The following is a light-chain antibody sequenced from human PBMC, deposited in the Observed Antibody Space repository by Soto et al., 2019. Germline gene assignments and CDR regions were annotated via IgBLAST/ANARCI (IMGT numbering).Light chain of an antibody. CDR3: QHYSSVWA. CDR2: DAS. CDR1: QSIGDR. Sequence: DIQMTQSPSTLSASVGDRVIIACRASQSIGDRLAWYQQKLGKAPKVLIYDASSLESGVPSRFSGSGSGTEFTLTISSLQPHDFATYYCQHYSSVWAFGQGTKVEIK. V-gene: IGKV1-5*01. J-gene: IGKJ1*01.